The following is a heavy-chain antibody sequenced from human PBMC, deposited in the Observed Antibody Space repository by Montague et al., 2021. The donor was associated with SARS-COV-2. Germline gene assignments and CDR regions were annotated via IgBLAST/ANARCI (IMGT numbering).Heavy chain of an antibody. CDR2: ISYTGST. Sequence: SETLSLTCTVSGGSISNFYWTWIRSPPGKGLDWIGSISYTGSTNYNPSLKSRVAISVDTSKNQFSLKLTSVTAADTAFYYCARINPTGVDFWGQGILVTVSS. J-gene: IGHJ4*02. D-gene: IGHD1-14*01. V-gene: IGHV4-59*12. CDR1: GGSISNFY. CDR3: ARINPTGVDF.